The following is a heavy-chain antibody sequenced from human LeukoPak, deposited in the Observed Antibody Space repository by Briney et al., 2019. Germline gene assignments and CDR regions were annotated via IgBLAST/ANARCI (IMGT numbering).Heavy chain of an antibody. J-gene: IGHJ4*02. V-gene: IGHV1-18*01. D-gene: IGHD4-17*01. CDR2: ISAYSGNT. CDR3: ARDKDYLFDY. CDR1: GYTFTTYA. Sequence: ASVKVSCKASGYTFTTYAISWVRQAPGQGLEWVGWISAYSGNTNYAQNLQGRVTMTTDTSTSTAYMELRSLRSDDTAVYYCARDKDYLFDYWGQGTLVTVSS.